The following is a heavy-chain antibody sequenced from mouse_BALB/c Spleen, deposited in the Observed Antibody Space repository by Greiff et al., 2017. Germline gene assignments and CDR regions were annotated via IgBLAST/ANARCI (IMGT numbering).Heavy chain of an antibody. CDR3: ARVRGFYYAMDY. J-gene: IGHJ4*01. V-gene: IGHV5-9-4*01. CDR1: GFTFSSYA. D-gene: IGHD3-1*01. CDR2: ISSGGSYT. Sequence: EVHLVESGGGLVKPGGSLKLSCAASGFTFSSYAMSWVRQSPEKRLEWVAEISSGGSYTYYPDTVTGRFTISRDNAKNTLYLEMSSLRSEDTAMYYCARVRGFYYAMDYWGQGTSVTVSS.